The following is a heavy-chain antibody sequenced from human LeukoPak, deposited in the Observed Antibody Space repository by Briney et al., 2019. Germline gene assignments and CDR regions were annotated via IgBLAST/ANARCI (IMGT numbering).Heavy chain of an antibody. CDR1: GYTFTGYY. Sequence: ASVKVSCKASGYTFTGYYMHWVRQAPGQGLEWMGWINPNSGGTNYAQKFQGRVTMTRDTSISTAYMELSRLRSDDTAVYYCAMTYYYDSSGYFPRRGGYFDYWGQGTLVTVSS. J-gene: IGHJ4*02. CDR2: INPNSGGT. V-gene: IGHV1-2*02. D-gene: IGHD3-22*01. CDR3: AMTYYYDSSGYFPRRGGYFDY.